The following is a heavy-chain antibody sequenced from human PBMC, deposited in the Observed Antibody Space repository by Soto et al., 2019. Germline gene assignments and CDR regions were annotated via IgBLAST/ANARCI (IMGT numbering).Heavy chain of an antibody. CDR2: ISYSGTT. V-gene: IGHV4-30-4*01. CDR3: ATMGTPVTGLYYFDY. Sequence: SSETPSLTCTVSGGSISSGNYYWSWIRQPPGKGLGWIGFISYSGTTHYSASLRSRVSISVDTSKNQFSLDLSSVTAADTAVYYCATMGTPVTGLYYFDYWGQGTLVTVSS. D-gene: IGHD4-17*01. J-gene: IGHJ4*02. CDR1: GGSISSGNYY.